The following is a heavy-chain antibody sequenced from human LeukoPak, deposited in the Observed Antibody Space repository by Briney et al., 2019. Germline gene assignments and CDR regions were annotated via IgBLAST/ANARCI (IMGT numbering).Heavy chain of an antibody. CDR3: AKERSRGGDCLDY. D-gene: IGHD2-21*02. CDR1: GFTFNNYG. J-gene: IGHJ4*02. Sequence: PGGSLRLSCAASGFTFNNYGMSWVRQAPGKGLESVSDISGSGGSTYYADSVKGRFTISRDNSKNTLYLQMNSLRAEETAVYYCAKERSRGGDCLDYWGQGTLVTVSS. V-gene: IGHV3-23*01. CDR2: ISGSGGST.